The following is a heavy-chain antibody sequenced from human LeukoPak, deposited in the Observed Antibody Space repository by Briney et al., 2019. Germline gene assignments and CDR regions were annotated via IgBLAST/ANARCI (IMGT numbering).Heavy chain of an antibody. J-gene: IGHJ5*02. Sequence: SETLSFTCTVSGGSSSSYYWSWIRQPPGKGLEWIGNIYYSGSTNYNPSLKSRVTISVDPSKNQLSLELSSVTAADTAVYYCARCSCRDWFDPWGEVTLVTVSS. CDR3: ARCSCRDWFDP. CDR2: IYYSGST. D-gene: IGHD5-24*01. CDR1: GGSSSSYY. V-gene: IGHV4-59*08.